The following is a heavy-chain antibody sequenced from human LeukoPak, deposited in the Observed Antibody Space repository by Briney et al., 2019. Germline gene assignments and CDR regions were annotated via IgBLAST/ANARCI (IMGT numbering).Heavy chain of an antibody. CDR3: ARSYYDILGTDYGMDV. CDR1: GYTFTGYY. Sequence: ASVKVSCKASGYTFTGYYMHWVRQAPGQGLEWMGWINPNSGGTNYAQKFQGWVTMTRDTSISTAYMELSRLRSDDTAVYYCARSYYDILGTDYGMDVWGQGTTVTVSS. J-gene: IGHJ6*02. CDR2: INPNSGGT. V-gene: IGHV1-2*04. D-gene: IGHD3-9*01.